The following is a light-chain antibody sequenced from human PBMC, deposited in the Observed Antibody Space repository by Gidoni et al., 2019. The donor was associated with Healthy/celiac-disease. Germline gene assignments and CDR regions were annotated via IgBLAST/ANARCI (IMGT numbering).Light chain of an antibody. Sequence: DIQMTPSPSSLSASVGDRVTITCRASQSISSYLNWYQQKPGKAPKLLIYAASSLQSGFPSRFSGSGSGTDLTLTISSRQPEDFATYYCQQSYSTPDTFGQGTELEIK. CDR2: AAS. V-gene: IGKV1-39*01. CDR1: QSISSY. J-gene: IGKJ2*01. CDR3: QQSYSTPDT.